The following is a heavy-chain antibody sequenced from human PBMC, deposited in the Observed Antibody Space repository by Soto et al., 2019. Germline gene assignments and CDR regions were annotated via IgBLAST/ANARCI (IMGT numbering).Heavy chain of an antibody. D-gene: IGHD6-13*01. Sequence: PGGSLRLSCAASGFTFDDYTMHWVRQAPGKGLEWVSLISWDGGSTYYADSVKGRFTISRDNSKNSLYLQMNSLRTEDTAHPTGEQQPVREPYYYYGMDVWGQGTTVTVSS. V-gene: IGHV3-43*01. J-gene: IGHJ6*02. CDR3: EQQPVREPYYYYGMDV. CDR2: ISWDGGST. CDR1: GFTFDDYT.